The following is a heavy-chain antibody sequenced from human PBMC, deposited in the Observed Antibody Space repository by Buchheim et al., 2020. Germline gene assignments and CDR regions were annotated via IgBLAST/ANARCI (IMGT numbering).Heavy chain of an antibody. CDR3: AHRHPGSDRGWDVGIPDF. Sequence: QITLKESGPTLVEPTQTLTLTCTFSGFSLSTSGVGVVWIRQPPGKALEWLAVIYWDDDKRYNPSLKNRLTIAKDTSKNLVVLTMTNMDPADTATYFCAHRHPGSDRGWDVGIPDFWGPGTL. J-gene: IGHJ4*02. CDR2: IYWDDDK. V-gene: IGHV2-5*02. D-gene: IGHD6-19*01. CDR1: GFSLSTSGVG.